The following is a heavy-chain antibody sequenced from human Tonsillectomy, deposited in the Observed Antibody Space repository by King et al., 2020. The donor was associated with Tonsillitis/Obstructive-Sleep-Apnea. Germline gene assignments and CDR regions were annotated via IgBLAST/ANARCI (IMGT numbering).Heavy chain of an antibody. J-gene: IGHJ6*03. CDR1: GFTVSSNY. V-gene: IGHV3-66*01. D-gene: IGHD5-18*01. CDR2: IYSGGST. Sequence: EVQLVESGGGLVQPGGSLRLSCAASGFTVSSNYMSWVRQAPGKGLEWVSVIYSGGSTYYADSEKGRFTISRDHSKNTLYLQMNSLRAEDTAVYYWARFYSYGHDYYYYYYMDVWGKGSTVTVSS. CDR3: ARFYSYGHDYYYYYYMDV.